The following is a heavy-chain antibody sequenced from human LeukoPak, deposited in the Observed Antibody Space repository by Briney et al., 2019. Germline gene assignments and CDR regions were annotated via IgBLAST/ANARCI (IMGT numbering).Heavy chain of an antibody. CDR3: ARASYSYDINGWVPFDY. J-gene: IGHJ4*02. CDR2: IYTSGST. Sequence: SQTLSLTCTVSGNSISSGDNYWSWLRQPAGKGLEWLGRIYTSGSTNYNSSLKSRVTISGDTSKNQFSLRLSSVTAADTAVYYCARASYSYDINGWVPFDYWGQGTLVTVSS. CDR1: GNSISSGDNY. V-gene: IGHV4-61*02. D-gene: IGHD3-22*01.